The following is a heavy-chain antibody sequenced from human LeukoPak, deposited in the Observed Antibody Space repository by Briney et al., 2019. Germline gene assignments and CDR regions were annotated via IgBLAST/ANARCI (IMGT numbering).Heavy chain of an antibody. Sequence: SEILSLTCTVSGGSISSYYWSWIRQPPGKGLEWIGYIYYSGSTNYNPSLKSRVTISVDTSKNQFSLKLSSVTAADTAVYYCARVTYYYDSSGYYPDAFDIWGQGTMVTVSS. CDR3: ARVTYYYDSSGYYPDAFDI. CDR2: IYYSGST. CDR1: GGSISSYY. D-gene: IGHD3-22*01. V-gene: IGHV4-59*01. J-gene: IGHJ3*02.